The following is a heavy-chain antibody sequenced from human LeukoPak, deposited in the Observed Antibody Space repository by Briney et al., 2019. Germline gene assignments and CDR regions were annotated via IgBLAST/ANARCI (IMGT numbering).Heavy chain of an antibody. CDR3: ARGGGPGLEYDGMDV. D-gene: IGHD2-15*01. CDR2: IYYSGST. V-gene: IGHV4-59*01. CDR1: GGSISSYY. J-gene: IGHJ6*02. Sequence: PSETLSLTCTVSGGSISSYYWSWIRQPPGKGLEWIGYIYYSGSTNYDPSLKSRVTISVDTSKNQFSLKLSSVTAADTAVYYCARGGGPGLEYDGMDVWGQGTTVTVSS.